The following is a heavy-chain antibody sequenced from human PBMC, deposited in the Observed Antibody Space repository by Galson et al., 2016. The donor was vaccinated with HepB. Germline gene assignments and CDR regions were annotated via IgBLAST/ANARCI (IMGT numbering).Heavy chain of an antibody. CDR3: ATYSGSYRLGY. V-gene: IGHV3-48*01. CDR1: GSTFSRNS. J-gene: IGHJ4*02. Sequence: SLRLSCAASGSTFSRNSMNWVRQAPGKGLAWVSYINRRSSSIYYADSVKGRFTISRDNARNSLYLQMNSLRAEDTAVYYCATYSGSYRLGYWGQGTLVTVSS. CDR2: INRRSSSI. D-gene: IGHD1-26*01.